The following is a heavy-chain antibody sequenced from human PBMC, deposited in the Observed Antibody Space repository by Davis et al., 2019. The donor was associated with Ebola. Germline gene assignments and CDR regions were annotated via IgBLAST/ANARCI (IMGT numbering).Heavy chain of an antibody. Sequence: ASVKVSCKASGYTFTNYALGWVRQAPGQGLEWLGWINPYHGNTHYAQRVQDRVTMTTDTSTNTAYMEMRSLRSDDTAVYYCVRGIVEAGYFDYWGQGTLVTVSS. CDR1: GYTFTNYA. D-gene: IGHD6-19*01. V-gene: IGHV1-18*01. CDR2: INPYHGNT. CDR3: VRGIVEAGYFDY. J-gene: IGHJ4*02.